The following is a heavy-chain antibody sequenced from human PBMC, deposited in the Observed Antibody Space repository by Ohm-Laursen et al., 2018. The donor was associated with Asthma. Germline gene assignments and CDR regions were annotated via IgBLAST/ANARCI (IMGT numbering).Heavy chain of an antibody. CDR3: TRPIVGATTPGGY. CDR1: GFSFSGHW. D-gene: IGHD1-26*01. J-gene: IGHJ4*02. CDR2: IRSKANSYAT. Sequence: SLRLSCAASGFSFSGHWMSWVRQAPGKGLEWVGRIRSKANSYATAYAASVKGRFTISRDDSKNTAYLQMNSLKTEDTAVYYCTRPIVGATTPGGYWGQGTLVTVSS. V-gene: IGHV3-73*01.